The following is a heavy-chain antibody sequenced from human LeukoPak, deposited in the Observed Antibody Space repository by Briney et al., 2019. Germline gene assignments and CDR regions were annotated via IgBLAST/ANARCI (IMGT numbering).Heavy chain of an antibody. J-gene: IGHJ4*02. V-gene: IGHV4-34*01. CDR3: ARGVAVAGTYLIGFDH. D-gene: IGHD6-19*01. CDR1: GGSFSGYY. CDR2: INHSGST. Sequence: SETLSLTCAVYGGSFSGYYWSWIRQPPGKGLEWIGEINHSGSTNYNPSLKSRVTISVDTSKNQFSLKLSSVTAADTAVYYCARGVAVAGTYLIGFDHWGQGTLVTVSS.